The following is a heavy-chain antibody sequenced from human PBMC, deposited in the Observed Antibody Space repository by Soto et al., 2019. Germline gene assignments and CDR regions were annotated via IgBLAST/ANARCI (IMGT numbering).Heavy chain of an antibody. CDR3: ARDKVVPAAMRGYYYYYMDV. V-gene: IGHV3-53*04. J-gene: IGHJ6*03. CDR2: IYSGGST. Sequence: GGSLRLSCAASGFTVSSNYMSWVRQAPGKGLEWVSVIYSGGSTYYADSVKGRFTISRHNSKNTLYLQMNSLRAEDTAVYYCARDKVVPAAMRGYYYYYMDVWGKGTTVTVSS. D-gene: IGHD2-2*01. CDR1: GFTVSSNY.